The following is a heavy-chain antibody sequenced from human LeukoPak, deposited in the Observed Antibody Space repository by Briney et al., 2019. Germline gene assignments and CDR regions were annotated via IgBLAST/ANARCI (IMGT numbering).Heavy chain of an antibody. D-gene: IGHD1-14*01. CDR1: GFTFSSYS. Sequence: GGSPRLSCAASGFTFSSYSMNWVRQAPGKGLEWVSSISSSSSYIYYADSVKGRFTISRDNAKNSLYLQMNSLRAEDTAVYYCARDPGGTGLDYWGQGTLVTVSS. V-gene: IGHV3-21*01. CDR2: ISSSSSYI. CDR3: ARDPGGTGLDY. J-gene: IGHJ4*02.